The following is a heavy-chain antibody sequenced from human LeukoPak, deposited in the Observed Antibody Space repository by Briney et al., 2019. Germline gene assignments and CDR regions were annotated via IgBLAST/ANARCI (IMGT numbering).Heavy chain of an antibody. CDR3: ARLLTTRGNWYFDL. V-gene: IGHV4-4*09. CDR1: GASLSSYY. D-gene: IGHD4-11*01. J-gene: IGHJ2*01. CDR2: IYTSGTT. Sequence: SETLSLTCTVSGASLSSYYWSWIRQPPGKELEWIGYIYTSGTTGYNPSLKSRVTMSVDTSNNHLSLNLSSVTTADTAVYYCARLLTTRGNWYFDLWGRGTLVTVSS.